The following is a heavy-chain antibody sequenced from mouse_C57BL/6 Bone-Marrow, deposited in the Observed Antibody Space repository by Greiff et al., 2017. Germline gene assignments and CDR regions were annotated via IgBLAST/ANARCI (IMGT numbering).Heavy chain of an antibody. J-gene: IGHJ2*01. CDR3: ARGATDY. CDR1: GYTFTSYW. V-gene: IGHV1-69*01. CDR2: IDPSDSYT. Sequence: QVQLQQPGAELVMPGASVKLSCKASGYTFTSYWMHWVKQRPGQGLEWIGEIDPSDSYTNYNQKFKGKSTLTVDKSSSTAYMQLSSLTSGDSAVYYCARGATDYWGQGTTLTVSS. D-gene: IGHD1-1*01.